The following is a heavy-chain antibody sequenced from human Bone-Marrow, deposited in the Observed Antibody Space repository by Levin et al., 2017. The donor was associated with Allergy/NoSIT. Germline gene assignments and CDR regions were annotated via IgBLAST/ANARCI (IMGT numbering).Heavy chain of an antibody. J-gene: IGHJ4*02. CDR1: GGSFSGYY. V-gene: IGHV4-34*01. D-gene: IGHD6-19*01. Sequence: SETLSLTCAVYGGSFSGYYWSWIRQPPGKGLEWIGEINHSGSTNYNPSLKSRVTISVDTSKNQFSLKLSSVTAADTAVYYCASLGIIAVAGTGGANDYWGQGTLVTVSS. CDR3: ASLGIIAVAGTGGANDY. CDR2: INHSGST.